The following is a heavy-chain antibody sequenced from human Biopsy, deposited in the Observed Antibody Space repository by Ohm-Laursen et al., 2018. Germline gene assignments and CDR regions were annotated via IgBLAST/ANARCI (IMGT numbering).Heavy chain of an antibody. V-gene: IGHV3-33*06. CDR2: IWYDGTNK. D-gene: IGHD3-16*01. J-gene: IGHJ6*02. Sequence: SLRLSCAASGFSFSDYGMHWVRQAPGRGLEWVAVIWYDGTNKYYAESVEGRFTISRDNSKNMVYLQMGSLTVEDTAVYYCAKVHDSGYYYYSMDVWGQGTLVTVSS. CDR3: AKVHDSGYYYYSMDV. CDR1: GFSFSDYG.